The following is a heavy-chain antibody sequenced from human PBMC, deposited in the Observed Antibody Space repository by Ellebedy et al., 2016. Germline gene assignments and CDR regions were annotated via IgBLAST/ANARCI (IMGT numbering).Heavy chain of an antibody. CDR1: GFTLSSYW. D-gene: IGHD3-16*02. J-gene: IGHJ4*02. Sequence: GESLKISXAVSGFTLSSYWLTWVRQAPGKGLEWVANIKEDGSEKYYVDSIKGRFTISRDNAKNFLYLQMNSLRAEDTAVYYCARNRVKLDYWGQGTLVTVSS. CDR3: ARNRVKLDY. V-gene: IGHV3-7*03. CDR2: IKEDGSEK.